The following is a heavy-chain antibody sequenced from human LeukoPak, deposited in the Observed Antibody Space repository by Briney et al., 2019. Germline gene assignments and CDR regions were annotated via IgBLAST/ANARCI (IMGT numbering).Heavy chain of an antibody. CDR1: GLTFSNAW. CDR3: TCHSKEWLFGY. Sequence: VKPGGSLRFSCAASGLTFSNAWMSWVRQAPGKELEWVGRILSKIGGETTEYAASVKGRFTISRDDSRDTVYLQMNSLRTEDTAVYYCTCHSKEWLFGYWGQGTLVTVSS. J-gene: IGHJ4*02. CDR2: ILSKIGGETT. D-gene: IGHD3-3*01. V-gene: IGHV3-15*01.